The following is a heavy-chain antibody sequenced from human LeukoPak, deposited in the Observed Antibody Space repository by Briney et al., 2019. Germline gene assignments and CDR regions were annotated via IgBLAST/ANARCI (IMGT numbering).Heavy chain of an antibody. Sequence: ASVKVSCKASGYTFTGYYMHWVRQAPGQGLEWMGWINPNSGGTNYAQKFQGRATMTRDTSISTAYMELSRLRSDDTAVYYCARAQGRDGYNSFDYWGQGTLVTVSS. J-gene: IGHJ4*02. CDR3: ARAQGRDGYNSFDY. V-gene: IGHV1-2*02. D-gene: IGHD5-24*01. CDR1: GYTFTGYY. CDR2: INPNSGGT.